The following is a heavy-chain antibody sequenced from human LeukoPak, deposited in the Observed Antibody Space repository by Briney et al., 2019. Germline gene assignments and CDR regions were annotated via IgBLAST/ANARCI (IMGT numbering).Heavy chain of an antibody. J-gene: IGHJ6*02. CDR1: GFTFSSYG. V-gene: IGHV3-33*01. D-gene: IGHD3-22*01. Sequence: GGSLRLSCAASGFTFSSYGMHWVRQAPGKGLEWVAVIWYDGSNKYYADSVKGRFTISRDNSKNTLYLQMNSLRAEDTAVYYCARDRAYYYDSSGYYTYYYYYGMDVWGQGTTVTVSS. CDR3: ARDRAYYYDSSGYYTYYYYYGMDV. CDR2: IWYDGSNK.